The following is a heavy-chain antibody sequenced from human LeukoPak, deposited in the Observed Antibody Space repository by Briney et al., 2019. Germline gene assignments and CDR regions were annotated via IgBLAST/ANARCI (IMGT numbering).Heavy chain of an antibody. CDR1: GFTFSTYA. CDR3: ARDWYDY. D-gene: IGHD6-13*01. J-gene: IGHJ4*02. V-gene: IGHV3-23*01. Sequence: GGSLRLSCAASGFTFSTYAMIWVRQAPGKGLEWVSVIGGSGSYTYYADSVKGRFTISRDNSKDTLYLQMNSLRPEDTAVYYCARDWYDYWGQGTLLTVSS. CDR2: IGGSGSYT.